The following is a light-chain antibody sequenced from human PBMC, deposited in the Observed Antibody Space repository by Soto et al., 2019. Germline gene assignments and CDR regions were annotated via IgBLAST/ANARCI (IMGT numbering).Light chain of an antibody. J-gene: IGKJ2*01. Sequence: EIVMTQSPATLSVSPGERATLSCRASQSVSSNLAWYQQKPGQAPRLLIYGASTRATGIPARFSGSGSGTEFTLTISSLQSEDFAVYYCQGYTFGQGTKLEIK. CDR3: QGYT. CDR1: QSVSSN. V-gene: IGKV3-15*01. CDR2: GAS.